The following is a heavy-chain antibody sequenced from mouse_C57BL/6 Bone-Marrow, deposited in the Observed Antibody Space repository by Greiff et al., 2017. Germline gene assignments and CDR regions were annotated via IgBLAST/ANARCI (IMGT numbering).Heavy chain of an antibody. V-gene: IGHV5-17*01. Sequence: EVQLVESGGGLVKPGGSLKLSCAASGFTFSDYGMHWVRQAPEKGLEWVAYISSGSSTIYYADTVKGRFTISRDNAKNNLFLQMTSLRSEDTAMYYCARQGTTDAMDYWGQGTSVTVSS. D-gene: IGHD1-1*01. J-gene: IGHJ4*01. CDR3: ARQGTTDAMDY. CDR1: GFTFSDYG. CDR2: ISSGSSTI.